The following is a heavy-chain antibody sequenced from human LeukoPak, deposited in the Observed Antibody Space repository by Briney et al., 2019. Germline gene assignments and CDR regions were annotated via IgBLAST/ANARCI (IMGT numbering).Heavy chain of an antibody. V-gene: IGHV3-21*01. CDR3: TRVSYADGGYFDY. Sequence: GGSLRLSCAASGFTFSSFYMEWLRQAPGKGLEWVSSISRSTNYTYYADSVKGRFTISRDNAKNSLYLQMNSLTAEDTAVYYCTRVSYADGGYFDYWGQGTLVTVSS. CDR1: GFTFSSFY. J-gene: IGHJ4*02. D-gene: IGHD3-16*01. CDR2: ISRSTNYT.